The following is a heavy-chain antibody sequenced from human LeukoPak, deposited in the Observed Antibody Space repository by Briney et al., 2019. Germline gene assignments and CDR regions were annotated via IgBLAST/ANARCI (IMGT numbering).Heavy chain of an antibody. Sequence: GGSLRLSCAASGFTFSSYAMSWVRQAPGKGLEGGSAISGSGGSTYYADSVKGRFTISRDNSKNTLYLQMNSLRAEDTAVYYCAKDLTFYGGYQYYFDYWGQGTLVTVSS. CDR2: ISGSGGST. CDR1: GFTFSSYA. J-gene: IGHJ4*02. CDR3: AKDLTFYGGYQYYFDY. V-gene: IGHV3-23*01. D-gene: IGHD2/OR15-2a*01.